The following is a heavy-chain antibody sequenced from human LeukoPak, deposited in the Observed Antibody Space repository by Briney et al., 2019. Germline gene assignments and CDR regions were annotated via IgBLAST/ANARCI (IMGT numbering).Heavy chain of an antibody. CDR3: AREGSDTVTTGGFFDY. CDR2: VYNSGST. D-gene: IGHD4-17*01. Sequence: SETLSLTCTVSGGSISSGTYYWSWVRQYPGKGLEWIGCVYNSGSTNYNSSLKSRVTISVDTSKNQFSLKLTSVTAADTAVYYCAREGSDTVTTGGFFDYWGQGALVTVSS. CDR1: GGSISSGTYY. V-gene: IGHV4-31*03. J-gene: IGHJ4*02.